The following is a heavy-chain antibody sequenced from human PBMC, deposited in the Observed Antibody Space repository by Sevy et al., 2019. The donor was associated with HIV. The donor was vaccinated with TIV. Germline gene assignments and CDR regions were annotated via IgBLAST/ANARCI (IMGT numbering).Heavy chain of an antibody. CDR2: IYYKGPI. CDR3: AGENAWGRGYS. Sequence: SETLSLTCTVSGGSITSLYWNWIRQPPGKGLEGIAKIYYKGPINYNPTLKSRVTLPLDTSKNQFSLRLSSVTAADTAMYYCAGENAWGRGYSWGQGTLVTVSS. V-gene: IGHV4-59*08. J-gene: IGHJ4*02. D-gene: IGHD1-26*01. CDR1: GGSITSLY.